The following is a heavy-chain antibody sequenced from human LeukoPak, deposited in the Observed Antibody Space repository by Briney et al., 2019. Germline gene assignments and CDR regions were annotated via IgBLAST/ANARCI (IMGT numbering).Heavy chain of an antibody. CDR1: GGSISSSSYY. CDR3: ARVKAAAGTGAFYYYGMDV. J-gene: IGHJ6*02. Sequence: PSETLSLTCTVSGGSISSSSYYWGWIRQPPGKGLEWIGSIYYSGSTYYNPSLKSRVTISVDTSKNQFSLKLSSVTAADTAVYYCARVKAAAGTGAFYYYGMDVWGQGTTVTVSS. V-gene: IGHV4-39*07. D-gene: IGHD6-13*01. CDR2: IYYSGST.